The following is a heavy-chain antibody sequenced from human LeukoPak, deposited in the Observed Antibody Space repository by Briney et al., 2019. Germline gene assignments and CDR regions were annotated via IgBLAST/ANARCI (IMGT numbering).Heavy chain of an antibody. J-gene: IGHJ5*02. CDR3: VRHGGTSSLISYSWFDP. CDR1: GGSMRDSAYS. CDR2: IYYSGVT. Sequence: PSETLSLTCSVSGGSMRDSAYSWGWIRQPPGKSLDWIASIYYSGVTYFHPSLGSRASIFLDTSNNQFSLELTSVTAADTAVYYCVRHGGTSSLISYSWFDPWGQGILVTVPS. D-gene: IGHD2/OR15-2a*01. V-gene: IGHV4-39*01.